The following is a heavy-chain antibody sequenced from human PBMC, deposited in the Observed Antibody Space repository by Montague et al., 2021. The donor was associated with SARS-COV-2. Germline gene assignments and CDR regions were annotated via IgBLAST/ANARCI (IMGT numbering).Heavy chain of an antibody. CDR3: ARHRNYGDHSLDNWFHP. D-gene: IGHD4-17*01. J-gene: IGHJ5*02. Sequence: SETLSLTCTVSGDSTSCPNCYWGWIRQAPGKGLDWIGTIYNSGTTYYNPSLKSRLTISIDTSENQFSLKLTSVTAADTAVYYCARHRNYGDHSLDNWFHPWGQGTLVTVPS. CDR1: GDSTSCPNCY. V-gene: IGHV4-39*01. CDR2: IYNSGTT.